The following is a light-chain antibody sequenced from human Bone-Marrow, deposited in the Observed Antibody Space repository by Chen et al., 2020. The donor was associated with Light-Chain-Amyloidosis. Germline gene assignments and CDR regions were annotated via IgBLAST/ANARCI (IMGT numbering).Light chain of an antibody. J-gene: IGLJ2*01. V-gene: IGLV3-25*03. Sequence: SYELTQPPSVAVSPAQTARITGSGDDLPTKYAYWYQQKPGQAPVLVIHRDTERPSGISERFSGSSSGTTATLTISSVQAEDEADYHCQSADSSGTYEVIFGGGTKLTVL. CDR1: DLPTKY. CDR2: RDT. CDR3: QSADSSGTYEVI.